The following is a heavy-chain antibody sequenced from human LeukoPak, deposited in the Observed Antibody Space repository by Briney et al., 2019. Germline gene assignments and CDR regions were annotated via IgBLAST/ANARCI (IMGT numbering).Heavy chain of an antibody. D-gene: IGHD3-10*01. CDR2: IYYSGST. CDR3: ARRVTMVSDWFDP. Sequence: PSETLSLTCTVSGGSISSSSYYWGWIRQPPGKGLEWIGSIYYSGSTYYNPSLKSRVTISVDTSKNQFSLKLSSVTAADTAVYYCARRVTMVSDWFDPWGQGTLVTVSP. V-gene: IGHV4-39*01. J-gene: IGHJ5*02. CDR1: GGSISSSSYY.